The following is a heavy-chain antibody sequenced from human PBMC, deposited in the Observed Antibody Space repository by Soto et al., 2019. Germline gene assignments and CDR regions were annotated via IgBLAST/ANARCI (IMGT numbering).Heavy chain of an antibody. J-gene: IGHJ4*02. Sequence: GASVKVSCKASGYIFSGFYIQWVRQAPGQGLEWLGLINPDNGGTNFAQKFQGRATLTRDSSNNTVYLELGSLKSDDTDVYFCARAYSGTYYCAYWGQGSRSPSPQ. CDR1: GYIFSGFY. V-gene: IGHV1-2*02. CDR2: INPDNGGT. D-gene: IGHD1-26*01. CDR3: ARAYSGTYYCAY.